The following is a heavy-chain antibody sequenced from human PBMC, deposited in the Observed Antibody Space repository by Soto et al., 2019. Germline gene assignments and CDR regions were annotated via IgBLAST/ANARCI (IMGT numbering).Heavy chain of an antibody. J-gene: IGHJ6*02. CDR1: GDSVSSNSAA. CDR2: TYYRSKWYN. Sequence: SQTLSLTCAISGDSVSSNSAAWNWIRQSPSRGLEWLGRTYYRSKWYNDYAVSVKSRITINPDTSKNQFSLQLNSVTPEDTAVYYCARAVPGPLMNIVLMVYAHYGMDVWGQGTTVTVSS. V-gene: IGHV6-1*01. CDR3: ARAVPGPLMNIVLMVYAHYGMDV. D-gene: IGHD2-8*01.